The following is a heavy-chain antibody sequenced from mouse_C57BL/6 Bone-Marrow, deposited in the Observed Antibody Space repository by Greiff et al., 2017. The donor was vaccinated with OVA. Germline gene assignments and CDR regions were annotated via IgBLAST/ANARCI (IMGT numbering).Heavy chain of an antibody. D-gene: IGHD2-4*01. CDR1: GYTFTDYN. CDR2: INSNNGGT. V-gene: IGHV1-18*01. J-gene: IGHJ3*01. Sequence: EVQLQQSGPELAKPGASVKIPCKASGYTFTDYNMDWVKQSHGKSLEWIGDINSNNGGTIYNQKFKGKATLTVDKSSSTAYMELRSLTSEDTAVYYCARGGYYDYDGGAWFAYWGQGTPVTVSA. CDR3: ARGGYYDYDGGAWFAY.